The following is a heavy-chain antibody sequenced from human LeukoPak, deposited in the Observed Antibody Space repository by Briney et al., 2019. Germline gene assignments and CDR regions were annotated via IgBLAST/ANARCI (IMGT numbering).Heavy chain of an antibody. CDR3: ARQGPGYCSSTSCYGVDY. Sequence: ASVKVACRASGYTFTSSAMNWVRQAPGQGLGWMGWINTNTGDPTYAQGFTGRFVFSLDTSVSTAYLQISSLKAEDTAVYYCARQGPGYCSSTSCYGVDYWGQGTLVTVSS. J-gene: IGHJ4*02. CDR2: INTNTGDP. V-gene: IGHV7-4-1*02. D-gene: IGHD2-2*01. CDR1: GYTFTSSA.